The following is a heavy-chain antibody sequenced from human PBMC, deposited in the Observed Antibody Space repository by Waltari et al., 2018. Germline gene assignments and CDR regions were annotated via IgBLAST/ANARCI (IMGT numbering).Heavy chain of an antibody. D-gene: IGHD2-15*01. CDR3: ARGGAYSGGDY. CDR2: IKHDGSEK. J-gene: IGHJ4*02. V-gene: IGHV3-7*01. Sequence: EVQLVESGGGLVQPGGSLRLSCAASGFPFSSYWMTWVRQGPGKGLDWVAKIKHDGSEKYYVDSVKGRFTISRDNAKNSLYLQMNSLRAEDTAVFYCARGGAYSGGDYWGQGTLVTVSS. CDR1: GFPFSSYW.